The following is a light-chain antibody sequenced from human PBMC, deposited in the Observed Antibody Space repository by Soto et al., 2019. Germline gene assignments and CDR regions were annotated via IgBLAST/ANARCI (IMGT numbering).Light chain of an antibody. V-gene: IGKV3-20*01. J-gene: IGKJ1*01. CDR2: GTI. CDR1: QSITSSY. CDR3: QQYGSPLWT. Sequence: EIVLTQSPGTLSFSPGERATLSCRASQSITSSYLAWYQQKPGQAPRLLISGTISRATVIPDRFSGSGSGTDFTLNISRLEPEDFAVYYCQQYGSPLWTFGQGTKVAFK.